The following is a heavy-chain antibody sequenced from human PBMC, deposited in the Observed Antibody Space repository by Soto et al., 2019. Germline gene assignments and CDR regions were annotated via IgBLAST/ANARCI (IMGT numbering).Heavy chain of an antibody. V-gene: IGHV4-4*02. Sequence: SETLSLTCAVSGGSISSSNWWSWVRQPPGKGLEWIGEIYHSGSTNYNPSLKSRVTISVDKSKNQFSLKLSSVTAADTAVYYCARSKGKQLPSGVDYWGQGTLVTVSS. J-gene: IGHJ4*02. CDR1: GGSISSSNW. D-gene: IGHD6-6*01. CDR2: IYHSGST. CDR3: ARSKGKQLPSGVDY.